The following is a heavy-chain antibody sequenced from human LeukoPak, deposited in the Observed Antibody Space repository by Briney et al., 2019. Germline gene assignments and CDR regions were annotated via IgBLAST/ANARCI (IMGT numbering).Heavy chain of an antibody. Sequence: PSETLSLTCTVSGGSINSDYWSWIRQPPGKGLEWIGFIYSSGSPTYNPSLESRVTISVDTSNNQFSLKLTSVTATDSAVYYCARRLWSGPFDYWGHGTLVTVFS. CDR3: ARRLWSGPFDY. CDR1: GGSINSDY. V-gene: IGHV4-4*09. CDR2: IYSSGSP. D-gene: IGHD3-3*01. J-gene: IGHJ4*01.